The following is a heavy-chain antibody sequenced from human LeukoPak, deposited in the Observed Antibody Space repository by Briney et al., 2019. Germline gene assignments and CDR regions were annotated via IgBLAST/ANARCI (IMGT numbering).Heavy chain of an antibody. V-gene: IGHV3-48*01. Sequence: GGSLRLSCAASGFICSSYTMNWVRQAPGKGLEWVSYIGSSSSTIYYADSVKGRFTISRDNAKSSMYLQMDSLRADDTAVYYCARHHHRRLYDSQARDTFDIWGQGTMVTVSS. D-gene: IGHD3-22*01. CDR1: GFICSSYT. J-gene: IGHJ3*02. CDR3: ARHHHRRLYDSQARDTFDI. CDR2: IGSSSSTI.